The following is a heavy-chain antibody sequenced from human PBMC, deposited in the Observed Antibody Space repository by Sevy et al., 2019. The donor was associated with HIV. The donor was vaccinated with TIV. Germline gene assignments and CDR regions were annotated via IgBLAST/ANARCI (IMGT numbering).Heavy chain of an antibody. D-gene: IGHD3-10*01. CDR3: ARDQNCYGSGSYDY. CDR1: GFTFSSYT. V-gene: IGHV3-21*01. Sequence: GGSLRLSCAASGFTFSSYTMNWVRQAPGKGLEWVSSISSGSSYIYYADSLKGRFTISRDNAKNSLYLQMNSLRAEDTALYYCARDQNCYGSGSYDYWGQGTLVTVSS. CDR2: ISSGSSYI. J-gene: IGHJ4*02.